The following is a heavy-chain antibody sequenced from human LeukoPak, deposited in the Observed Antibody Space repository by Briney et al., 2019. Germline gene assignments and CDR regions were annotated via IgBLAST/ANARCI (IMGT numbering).Heavy chain of an antibody. CDR2: IKQDGSEK. D-gene: IGHD3-9*01. V-gene: IGHV3-7*01. CDR3: ARGGHFDWLITG. Sequence: GGSLRLSCAASGFTFSSYWMSWARQAPGKGLEWVANIKQDGSEKYYVDSVKGRFTISRDNDKNSLYLKMNSLRAEDTAVYYCARGGHFDWLITGWGQGTLVTVSS. CDR1: GFTFSSYW. J-gene: IGHJ4*02.